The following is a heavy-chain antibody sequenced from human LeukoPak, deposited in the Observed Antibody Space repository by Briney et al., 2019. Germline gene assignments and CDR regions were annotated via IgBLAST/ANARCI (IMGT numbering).Heavy chain of an antibody. CDR1: GYSFTSYW. D-gene: IGHD3-3*01. V-gene: IGHV5-51*01. CDR2: IYPGDSDT. Sequence: GESLQISCKGSGYSFTSYWIGWVRQMPGKGLEWMGIIYPGDSDTRYSPSFQGQVTISADKSISTAYLQWSSLKASDTAMYYCARQDTIFGVVTPSYGMDVWGQGTTVTVSS. CDR3: ARQDTIFGVVTPSYGMDV. J-gene: IGHJ6*02.